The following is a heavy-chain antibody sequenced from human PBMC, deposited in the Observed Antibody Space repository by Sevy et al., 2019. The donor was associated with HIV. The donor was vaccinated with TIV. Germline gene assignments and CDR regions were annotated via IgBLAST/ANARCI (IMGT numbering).Heavy chain of an antibody. D-gene: IGHD4-4*01. J-gene: IGHJ6*02. Sequence: SETLSLTCTVSGDSISGYYWSWIRQPPGKGLEWIGYFYYSRSTNYNPSLKSRVTISVDTSKNQVSLKVSSVTTADTAVYYCAGAYSEYYYGMDVWGQGTTVTVSS. CDR3: AGAYSEYYYGMDV. V-gene: IGHV4-59*01. CDR2: FYYSRST. CDR1: GDSISGYY.